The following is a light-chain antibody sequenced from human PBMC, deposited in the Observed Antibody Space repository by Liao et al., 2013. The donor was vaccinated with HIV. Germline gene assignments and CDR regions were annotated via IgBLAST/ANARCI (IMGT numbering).Light chain of an antibody. CDR2: YDS. CDR1: KLGAKY. J-gene: IGLJ2*01. V-gene: IGLV3-1*01. Sequence: SYELTQPPSVSVSPGQTASITCSGDKLGAKYACWYQQKPGQSPVLVIYYDSGRPSGIPERFSGSKSGNTATLTISRVEAGDEADFYCQVWDRASDHLVFGGGTELTVL. CDR3: QVWDRASDHLV.